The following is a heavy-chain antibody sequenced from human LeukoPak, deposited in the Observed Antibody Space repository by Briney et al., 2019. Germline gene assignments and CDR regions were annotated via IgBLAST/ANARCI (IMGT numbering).Heavy chain of an antibody. CDR3: AAEAAYYYDSRDAFDV. CDR2: IVAGSGNT. Sequence: GASVKVSCKASGFTFTSSAVQWVRQARGQRLEWIGWIVAGSGNTNYAQKFQERVTITRDMSTSLVYMELSSLRSEDTAVYYCAAEAAYYYDSRDAFDVWGQGTMVTVSS. CDR1: GFTFTSSA. D-gene: IGHD3-22*01. J-gene: IGHJ3*01. V-gene: IGHV1-58*01.